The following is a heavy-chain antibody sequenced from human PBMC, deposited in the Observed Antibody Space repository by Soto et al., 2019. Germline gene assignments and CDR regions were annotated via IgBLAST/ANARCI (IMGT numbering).Heavy chain of an antibody. CDR1: GGSISSGGYY. Sequence: QVQLQESGPGLVKPSQTLSLTCTVSGGSISSGGYYWSWIRQHPGKGLEWIGYIYYSGSTYYNPSLKMRVTISVDTSKNQFSLKLSSVTAADTAVYYCARTPPLGYCSGGSCYPTGAHYYGMDVWGQGTTVTVSS. CDR3: ARTPPLGYCSGGSCYPTGAHYYGMDV. D-gene: IGHD2-15*01. V-gene: IGHV4-31*03. J-gene: IGHJ6*02. CDR2: IYYSGST.